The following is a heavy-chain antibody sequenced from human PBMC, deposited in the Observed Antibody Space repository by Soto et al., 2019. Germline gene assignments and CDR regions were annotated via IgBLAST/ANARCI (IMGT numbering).Heavy chain of an antibody. Sequence: ASVKVCCKASGDTFTSYDINWVRQATGQRLEYMGWMNPNSGNTKYSQKFQGRVTITTDTSTSTAYMELRSLRSDDTAVYYCARDLGQQLVDYWGQGTLVTVSS. CDR3: ARDLGQQLVDY. CDR1: GDTFTSYD. V-gene: IGHV1-8*01. D-gene: IGHD6-13*01. CDR2: MNPNSGNT. J-gene: IGHJ4*02.